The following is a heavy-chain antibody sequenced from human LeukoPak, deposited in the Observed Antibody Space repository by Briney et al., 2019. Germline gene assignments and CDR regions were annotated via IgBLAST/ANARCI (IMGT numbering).Heavy chain of an antibody. CDR3: ARLGPYDYVWGSYLRSRAAFDY. CDR2: INHSGST. Sequence: SETLSLTCAVYGGSFSGYYWSWIRQPPGKGLEWIGEINHSGSTNYNPSLKSRVTISVHTSKNQFSLKLSSVTAADTAVYYCARLGPYDYVWGSYLRSRAAFDYWGQGTLVTVSS. D-gene: IGHD3-16*02. CDR1: GGSFSGYY. J-gene: IGHJ4*02. V-gene: IGHV4-34*01.